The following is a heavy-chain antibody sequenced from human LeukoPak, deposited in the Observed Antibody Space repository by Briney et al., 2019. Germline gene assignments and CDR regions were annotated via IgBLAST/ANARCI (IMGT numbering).Heavy chain of an antibody. V-gene: IGHV3-74*01. CDR3: VSFYETY. CDR1: GNYW. CDR2: INSDGSWT. Sequence: GGSLRLSCAASGNYWMHWVRQAPGKGLVWVSHINSDGSWTSYADSVKGRFTISKDNAKNTVYLQMNSLRAEDTAVYYCVSFYETYWGRGTLVTVPS. J-gene: IGHJ4*02. D-gene: IGHD2/OR15-2a*01.